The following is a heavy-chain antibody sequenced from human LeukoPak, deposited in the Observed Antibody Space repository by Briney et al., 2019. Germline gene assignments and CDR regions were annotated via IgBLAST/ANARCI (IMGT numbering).Heavy chain of an antibody. CDR1: GFTFSSYA. D-gene: IGHD5-24*01. Sequence: GGSLRLSCAASGFTFSSYAMSWVRQAPGKGLEWVSAISGSGGSTYYADSVKGRFTISRDNSKNTLYLQMNSPRAEDTAVYYCARGEGARDGYNYEGPFYFDYWGQATLVTVSS. V-gene: IGHV3-23*01. CDR2: ISGSGGST. CDR3: ARGEGARDGYNYEGPFYFDY. J-gene: IGHJ4*02.